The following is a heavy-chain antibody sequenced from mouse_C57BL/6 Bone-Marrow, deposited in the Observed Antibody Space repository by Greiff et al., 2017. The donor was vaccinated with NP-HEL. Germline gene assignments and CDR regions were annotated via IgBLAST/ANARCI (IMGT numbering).Heavy chain of an antibody. Sequence: QVQLQQSGAELVRPGASVTLSCKASGYTFTDYEMHWVKQTPVHGLEWIGAIDPETGGTAYNQTFKGKAILTADKSSSTAYMELRSLTSEDSAVYYCTRSGVTTKDYFDYWGQGTTLTVSS. D-gene: IGHD2-2*01. V-gene: IGHV1-15*01. CDR3: TRSGVTTKDYFDY. J-gene: IGHJ2*01. CDR1: GYTFTDYE. CDR2: IDPETGGT.